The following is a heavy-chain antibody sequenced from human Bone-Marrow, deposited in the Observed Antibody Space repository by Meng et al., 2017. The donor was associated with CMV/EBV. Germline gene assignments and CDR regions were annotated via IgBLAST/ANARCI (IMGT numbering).Heavy chain of an antibody. CDR3: AQRYVAAAGEHDY. V-gene: IGHV3-30-3*01. Sequence: GESLKISCAASGFTSSSYAMHWVRQAPGKGLEWVAVISYDGSNKYYADSVKGRFTISRDNSKNTLYLQMNSLRAEDTAVYYCAQRYVAAAGEHDYWGQGTLVTVSS. CDR2: ISYDGSNK. CDR1: GFTSSSYA. J-gene: IGHJ4*02. D-gene: IGHD6-13*01.